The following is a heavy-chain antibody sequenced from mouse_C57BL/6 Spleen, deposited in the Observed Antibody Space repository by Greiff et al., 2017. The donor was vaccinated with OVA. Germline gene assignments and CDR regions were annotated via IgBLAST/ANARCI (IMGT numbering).Heavy chain of an antibody. Sequence: VKVVESGPELVKPGASVKISCKASGYAFSSSWMNWVKQRPGKGLEWIGRIYPGDGDTNYNGKFRGKATLTADKSSSTAYMQLSSLTSEDSAVYFCARYGNDGYWGQGTTLTVSS. D-gene: IGHD2-2*01. V-gene: IGHV1-82*01. CDR1: GYAFSSSW. CDR2: IYPGDGDT. J-gene: IGHJ2*01. CDR3: ARYGNDGY.